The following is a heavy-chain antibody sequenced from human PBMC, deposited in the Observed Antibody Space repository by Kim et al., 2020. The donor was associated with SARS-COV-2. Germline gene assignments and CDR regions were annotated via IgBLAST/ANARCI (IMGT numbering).Heavy chain of an antibody. V-gene: IGHV3-7*03. D-gene: IGHD7-27*01. CDR2: IKQDGSEK. CDR1: GFTFSRYW. CDR3: GTGDNYDY. J-gene: IGHJ4*02. Sequence: GGSLRLSCAASGFTFSRYWMTWVRQAPGKGLEWVANIKQDGSEKYYVDSVKGRFTISRDNAKNALFLQMNSLGAEDTAAYYCGTGDNYDYWGQGTLVTVS.